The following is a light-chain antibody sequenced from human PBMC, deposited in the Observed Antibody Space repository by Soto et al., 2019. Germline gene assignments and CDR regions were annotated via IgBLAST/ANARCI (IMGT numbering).Light chain of an antibody. CDR1: QSVSSN. Sequence: IVVTQSPATLSVSPGXRATLSCXASQSVSSNVAWYQQKPGQAPRLLIYGASTRATGVTARFSGSGSGTEFTLTISSLQSEDFATYYCLQDYNYPWTFGQGTKVDI. V-gene: IGKV3-15*01. J-gene: IGKJ1*01. CDR3: LQDYNYPWT. CDR2: GAS.